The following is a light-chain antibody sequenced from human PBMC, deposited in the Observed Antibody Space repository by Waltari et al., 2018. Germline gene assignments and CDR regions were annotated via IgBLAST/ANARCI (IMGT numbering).Light chain of an antibody. CDR3: SSYTSSSTLAV. J-gene: IGLJ3*02. CDR1: SSDVGRYNY. V-gene: IGLV2-14*01. CDR2: DVS. Sequence: QSALTQPASVSGSPGQSITISCTGTSSDVGRYNYVSCYQQHPGKAPNVMIYDVSNRPSGVSNRFSGSKSGNTASLTISGLQGEDEADYYCSSYTSSSTLAVFGGGTKLTVL.